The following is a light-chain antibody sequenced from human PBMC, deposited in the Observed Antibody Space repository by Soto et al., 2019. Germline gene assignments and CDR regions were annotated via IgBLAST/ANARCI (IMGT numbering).Light chain of an antibody. J-gene: IGLJ2*01. Sequence: QSALTQPPSASGSPGQSVTISCIGTSSDVGGYNYVSWYQQHPGKAPKLMIYEVSKRPSGVPDRFSGSKSGNTASLTVSGLQAEDEADYYCSSYAASNNLGVFGGGTHLTVL. CDR1: SSDVGGYNY. V-gene: IGLV2-8*01. CDR2: EVS. CDR3: SSYAASNNLGV.